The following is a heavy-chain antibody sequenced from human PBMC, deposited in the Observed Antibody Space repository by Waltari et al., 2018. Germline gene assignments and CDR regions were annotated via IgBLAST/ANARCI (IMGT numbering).Heavy chain of an antibody. CDR3: AKDAPQTDIAEDLYYFDY. V-gene: IGHV3-23*03. J-gene: IGHJ4*02. CDR1: GFTFSSYA. CDR2: IYSGGST. Sequence: EVQLLESGGGLVQPGGSLRLSCAASGFTFSSYAMSWVRQAPGKGLEWVSVIYSGGSTYYADSVKGRFTISRDNSKNTLYLQMNSLRAEDTAVYYCAKDAPQTDIAEDLYYFDYWGQGTLVTVSS. D-gene: IGHD6-13*01.